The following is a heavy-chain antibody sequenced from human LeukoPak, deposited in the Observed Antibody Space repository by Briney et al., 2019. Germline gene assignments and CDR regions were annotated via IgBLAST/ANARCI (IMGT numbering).Heavy chain of an antibody. J-gene: IGHJ4*02. CDR1: GGSISSYY. CDR2: IYYSGST. Sequence: SETLSLTCTVSGGSISSYYWSWIRQPPGKGLEWIGYIYYSGSTNYNPSLKSRVTISVDTSKNQFSLKLSSVTAADTAVYYCARDGSGYYDTSGDRNWGQGTLVTVSS. V-gene: IGHV4-59*01. D-gene: IGHD3-22*01. CDR3: ARDGSGYYDTSGDRN.